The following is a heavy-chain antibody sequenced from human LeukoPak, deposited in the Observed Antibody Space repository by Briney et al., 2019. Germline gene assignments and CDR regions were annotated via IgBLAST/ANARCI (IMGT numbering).Heavy chain of an antibody. CDR3: ARGDVGATGAFDI. J-gene: IGHJ3*02. CDR2: IYSGGST. CDR1: GFTVSSNY. Sequence: PGGSLRLSCAVSGFTVSSNYMSWVRQAPGKGLEWVSVIYSGGSTYYADSVKGRFTISRDNSKNTLYLQMKSLRAEDTAVYYCARGDVGATGAFDIWGQGTMVTVSS. D-gene: IGHD1-26*01. V-gene: IGHV3-66*01.